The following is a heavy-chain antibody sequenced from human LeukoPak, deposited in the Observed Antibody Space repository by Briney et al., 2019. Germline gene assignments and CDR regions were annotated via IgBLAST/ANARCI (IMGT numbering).Heavy chain of an antibody. J-gene: IGHJ6*04. CDR1: GGSISSGGYY. D-gene: IGHD1-26*01. CDR2: IYHSGST. CDR3: ARNQYSGSYSPRDGMDV. Sequence: PSQTLSLTCTVSGGSISSGGYYWSWIRQPPGKGLEWIGYIYHSGSTYYNPSLKSRVTISVDTSKNQFSLKLSSVTAADTAVYYCARNQYSGSYSPRDGMDVWGKGTTVTVSS. V-gene: IGHV4-30-2*01.